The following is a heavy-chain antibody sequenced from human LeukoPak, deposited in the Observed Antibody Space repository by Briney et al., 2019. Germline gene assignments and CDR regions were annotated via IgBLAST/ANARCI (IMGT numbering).Heavy chain of an antibody. J-gene: IGHJ4*02. CDR2: FDPEDGET. V-gene: IGHV1-24*01. Sequence: ASVKVSCKVSGYTLTELSMHWVRQAPGKGLEWTGGFDPEDGETIYAQKFQGRVTMTEDTSTDTAYMELSSLRSEDTAVYYCATTSTDSSGYPLFGYWGQGTLVTVSS. D-gene: IGHD3-22*01. CDR3: ATTSTDSSGYPLFGY. CDR1: GYTLTELS.